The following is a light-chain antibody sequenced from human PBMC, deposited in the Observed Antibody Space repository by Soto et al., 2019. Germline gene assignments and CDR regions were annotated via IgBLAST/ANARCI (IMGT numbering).Light chain of an antibody. J-gene: IGKJ1*01. CDR2: DAS. V-gene: IGKV1-39*01. CDR1: QDISNY. CDR3: QQIYGTPRT. Sequence: DIQMTQSPSSLSASVGDRVTITCQASQDISNYLNWYQQKPGKAPKLLIYDASNLETGVPSRFSGSVSGTEFTLTISSLQPEDFATYYCQQIYGTPRTFGQGTKVDIK.